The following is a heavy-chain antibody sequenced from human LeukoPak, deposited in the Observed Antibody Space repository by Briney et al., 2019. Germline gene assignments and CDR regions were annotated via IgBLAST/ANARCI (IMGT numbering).Heavy chain of an antibody. Sequence: GGSLRLSCAASGFTFSSYAMSWVRQAPGKGLEWVSGISGSGRTTYYADSVKGRFAISRDNAKNSLYLQMNGLRVEDTAIYYCARVYYASWSGQPLSQHWLDPWGQGTLVTVSS. V-gene: IGHV3-23*01. CDR3: ARVYYASWSGQPLSQHWLDP. J-gene: IGHJ5*02. CDR1: GFTFSSYA. D-gene: IGHD3-3*01. CDR2: ISGSGRTT.